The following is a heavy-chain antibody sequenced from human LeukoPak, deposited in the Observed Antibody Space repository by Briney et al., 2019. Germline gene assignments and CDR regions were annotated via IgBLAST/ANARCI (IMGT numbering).Heavy chain of an antibody. CDR1: GYTFTSYY. J-gene: IGHJ4*02. D-gene: IGHD3-22*01. V-gene: IGHV1-46*03. Sequence: ASVKVSCKASGYTFTSYYMDWVRQAPGQGLEWMGIINPSGGSTSYAQRFQGRVTMTRDTSTSTVYMELSSLRSEDTAVYYCASTVAGGYSLYYFDYWGQGTLVTVSS. CDR2: INPSGGST. CDR3: ASTVAGGYSLYYFDY.